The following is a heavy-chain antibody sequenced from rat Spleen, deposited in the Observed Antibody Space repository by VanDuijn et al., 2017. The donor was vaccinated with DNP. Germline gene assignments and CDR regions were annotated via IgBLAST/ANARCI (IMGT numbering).Heavy chain of an antibody. CDR1: GFTFSNYG. J-gene: IGHJ3*01. Sequence: EVQLVESGGGLVQPGRSLKLSCAASGFTFSNYGMAWVRQAPTKGLEWVASITNSGGSTYYRDSVKGRFTISRDNAKSTLYLQMDSLRSEDTATYFCARRPPGYSRGWFGYWGQGTLVTVSS. V-gene: IGHV5S23*01. CDR2: ITNSGGST. D-gene: IGHD1-4*01. CDR3: ARRPPGYSRGWFGY.